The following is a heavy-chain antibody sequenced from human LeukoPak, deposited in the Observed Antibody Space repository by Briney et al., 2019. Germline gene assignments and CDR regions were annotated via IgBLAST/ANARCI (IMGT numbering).Heavy chain of an antibody. CDR1: GGSLRSYY. D-gene: IGHD6-6*01. Sequence: SETLSLTCTVSGGSLRSYYWSWIRQPPGKELEWIGYIYYTGSTNYNPSLKSRVTISVNTSRNQFSLRLSSVTAADTAVYYCAKDFDSSSYQGWGAFDIWGQGTMVTVSS. CDR2: IYYTGST. V-gene: IGHV4-59*01. J-gene: IGHJ3*02. CDR3: AKDFDSSSYQGWGAFDI.